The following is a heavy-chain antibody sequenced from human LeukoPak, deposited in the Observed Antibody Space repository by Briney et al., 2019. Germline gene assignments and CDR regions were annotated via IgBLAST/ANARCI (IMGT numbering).Heavy chain of an antibody. CDR2: IKQDGSEK. V-gene: IGHV3-7*01. D-gene: IGHD1-26*01. J-gene: IGHJ1*01. Sequence: GGSLRLSCAASGFTFSSSWMSWVRQAPGKGLEWVANIKQDGSEKYYVASVKGRFTISRDNAKNSLYLQMNSLRAEDTALYYCARDWSSGRHDEYFPHWGQGTLVTVSS. CDR1: GFTFSSSW. CDR3: ARDWSSGRHDEYFPH.